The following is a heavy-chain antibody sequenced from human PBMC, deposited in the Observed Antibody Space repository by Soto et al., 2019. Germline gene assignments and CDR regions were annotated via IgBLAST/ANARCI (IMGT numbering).Heavy chain of an antibody. CDR3: ARSQTTRGFDV. CDR2: ISSSGGTI. J-gene: IGHJ3*01. CDR1: GFTFSSYE. V-gene: IGHV3-48*03. D-gene: IGHD1-1*01. Sequence: DVQLAESGGGLVQPGGALRLSCVASGFTFSSYEMNWVRQAPGKGLGWVSYISSSGGTIYYADSMRGRITMSRDNAHNSLYLQMNSLTADDTAVYYCARSQTTRGFDVWGQGTVVIVSS.